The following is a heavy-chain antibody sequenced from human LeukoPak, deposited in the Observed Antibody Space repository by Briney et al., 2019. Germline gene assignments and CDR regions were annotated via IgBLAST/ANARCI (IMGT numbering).Heavy chain of an antibody. D-gene: IGHD5-12*01. Sequence: SETLSLTCAVYGGSFSGYYWSWIRQPPGKGLEWIGEINHSGSTNYNPSLKGRVTISVDTSKNQFSLKLSSVTAADTAVYYCARVRYSGYVDYWGQGTLVTVSS. V-gene: IGHV4-34*01. CDR2: INHSGST. CDR3: ARVRYSGYVDY. J-gene: IGHJ4*02. CDR1: GGSFSGYY.